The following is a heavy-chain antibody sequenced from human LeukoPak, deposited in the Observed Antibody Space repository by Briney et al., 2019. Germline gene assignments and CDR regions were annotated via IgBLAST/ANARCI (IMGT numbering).Heavy chain of an antibody. Sequence: ASVKVSCKASGYTFTSYYMHWVRQAPGQGLEWMGIINPSGGSTSYAQKFQGRVTMTRDTSTSTVYMELSSLRSEDTAVYCCARDTPGYSGSYSNFDYWGQGTLVTVSS. CDR3: ARDTPGYSGSYSNFDY. J-gene: IGHJ4*02. D-gene: IGHD1-26*01. V-gene: IGHV1-46*01. CDR2: INPSGGST. CDR1: GYTFTSYY.